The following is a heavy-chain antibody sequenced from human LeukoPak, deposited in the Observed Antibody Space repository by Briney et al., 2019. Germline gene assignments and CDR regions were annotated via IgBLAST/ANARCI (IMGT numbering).Heavy chain of an antibody. J-gene: IGHJ6*02. V-gene: IGHV3-23*01. D-gene: IGHD3-3*01. CDR3: GKDIGVGALYAMDV. Sequence: GGSLRLSCAASGFTFSNYAMSWIRQAPGQGLEWVSAISGSGGSTYYADSVKGRFTISRDNIKNSLNLQLNSLRSEDTALYYCGKDIGVGALYAMDVWGQGTAVTVSS. CDR1: GFTFSNYA. CDR2: ISGSGGST.